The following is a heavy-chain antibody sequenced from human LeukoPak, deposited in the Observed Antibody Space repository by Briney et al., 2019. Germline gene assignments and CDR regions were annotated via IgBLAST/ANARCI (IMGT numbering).Heavy chain of an antibody. V-gene: IGHV3-53*01. CDR2: IDSGGNT. J-gene: IGHJ4*02. CDR1: GFTVSSNY. Sequence: PGGSLRLSCAASGFTVSSNYMSWVRQAPGKGLEWVSLIDSGGNTYYGDSVRGRFTISRDNSKNTLYLQMNSLRAEDTAVYYCAKDPTPYNWNYFFYFDYWGQGTLVTVSS. CDR3: AKDPTPYNWNYFFYFDY. D-gene: IGHD1-7*01.